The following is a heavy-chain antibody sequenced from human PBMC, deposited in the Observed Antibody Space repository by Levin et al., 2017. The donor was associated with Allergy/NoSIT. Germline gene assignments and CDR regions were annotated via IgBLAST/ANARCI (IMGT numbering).Heavy chain of an antibody. CDR1: GFTFSIYG. CDR2: VSFDGSNK. CDR3: AKDVGAYNYFDY. D-gene: IGHD5-24*01. J-gene: IGHJ4*02. Sequence: SCSASGFTFSIYGMHWVRQAPGKGLEWVAVVSFDGSNKYYADSVKGRFTISRDNSKNTLYLQMNSLGADDTAVYYCAKDVGAYNYFDYWGQGTLVTVSS. V-gene: IGHV3-30*18.